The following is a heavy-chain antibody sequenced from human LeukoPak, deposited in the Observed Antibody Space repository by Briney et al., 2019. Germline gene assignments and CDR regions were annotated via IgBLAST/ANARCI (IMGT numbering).Heavy chain of an antibody. V-gene: IGHV1-2*02. Sequence: ASVKVSCKASGYTFTGYYMHWVRQAPGQGLEWMGWIDPNSGGTNYAQKLQGRVTMTRDTSISTAYMELSRLRSDDTAVYYCARSIAGGITIFGVVTGWFDPWGQGTLVTVSS. CDR2: IDPNSGGT. D-gene: IGHD3-3*01. CDR3: ARSIAGGITIFGVVTGWFDP. CDR1: GYTFTGYY. J-gene: IGHJ5*02.